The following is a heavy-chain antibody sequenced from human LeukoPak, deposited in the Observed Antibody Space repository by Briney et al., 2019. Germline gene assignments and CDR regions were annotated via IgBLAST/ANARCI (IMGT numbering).Heavy chain of an antibody. CDR3: AGRQGYCSSTSCSNWFDP. V-gene: IGHV4-59*02. D-gene: IGHD2-2*01. J-gene: IGHJ5*02. Sequence: SETLSLTCTVSGGSVSSYYWSWIRQPPGKGLEWIGYIYYSGSTNYNPSLKSRVTISVDTSKNQFSLKLSSVTAADTAVYYCAGRQGYCSSTSCSNWFDPWGQGTLVTVSS. CDR1: GGSVSSYY. CDR2: IYYSGST.